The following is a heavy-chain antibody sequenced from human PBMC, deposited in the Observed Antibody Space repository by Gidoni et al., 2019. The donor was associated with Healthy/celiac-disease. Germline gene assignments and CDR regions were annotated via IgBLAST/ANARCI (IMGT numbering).Heavy chain of an antibody. CDR1: GFTFSNAW. CDR3: TTEREKYCSGGSCYFRDY. D-gene: IGHD2-15*01. J-gene: IGHJ4*02. Sequence: EVQLVESGGGLVKPGGSLRLSCAASGFTFSNAWLSWVRQAPGKGLAWVGRIKSKTDGGTTDYAAPVKGRFTISRDDSKNTLYLQMNSLKTEDTAVYYCTTEREKYCSGGSCYFRDYWGQGTLVTVSS. V-gene: IGHV3-15*01. CDR2: IKSKTDGGTT.